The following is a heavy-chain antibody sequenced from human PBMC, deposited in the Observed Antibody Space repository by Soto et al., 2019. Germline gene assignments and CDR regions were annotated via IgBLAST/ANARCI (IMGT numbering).Heavy chain of an antibody. Sequence: PAGSLRLSCAASGFTFSRYSMNWVRQAPGKGLERVSYISSSSSTIYYAESVKGRFTISRDNAKNSLYLQMNSLRAEDTAVYYCASDVGLYAWGSYHACGSWGRG. V-gene: IGHV3-48*01. CDR3: ASDVGLYAWGSYHACGS. CDR2: ISSSSSTI. J-gene: IGHJ6*01. CDR1: GFTFSRYS. D-gene: IGHD3-16*02.